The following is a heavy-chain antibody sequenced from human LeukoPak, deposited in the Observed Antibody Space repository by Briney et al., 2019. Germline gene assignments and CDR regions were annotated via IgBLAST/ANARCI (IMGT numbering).Heavy chain of an antibody. CDR1: GFTFSTYS. Sequence: GGSLRLSCEGSGFTFSTYSMNWVRQAPGKGLEWVSYIVGSSGTILYADSVKGRFTISRDNAKNSLYLQMDSLRAEDTAVYYCARKLWGSYVFDYWGQGTLVTVSS. CDR3: ARKLWGSYVFDY. D-gene: IGHD1-26*01. CDR2: IVGSSGTI. V-gene: IGHV3-48*04. J-gene: IGHJ4*02.